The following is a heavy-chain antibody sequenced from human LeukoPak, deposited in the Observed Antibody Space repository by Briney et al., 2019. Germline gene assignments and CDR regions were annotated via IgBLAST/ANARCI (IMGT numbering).Heavy chain of an antibody. D-gene: IGHD3-3*01. V-gene: IGHV3-49*03. CDR1: GFTFDDYA. Sequence: GGSLRLSCTASGFTFDDYAMSWFRQAPGKGLEWVGFIRSKAYGGTTEYAASVKGRFTISRDDSKSIAYLQMNSLKTEDTAVYYCTSYDFWSGYSFDYWGQGTLVTVSS. J-gene: IGHJ4*02. CDR3: TSYDFWSGYSFDY. CDR2: IRSKAYGGTT.